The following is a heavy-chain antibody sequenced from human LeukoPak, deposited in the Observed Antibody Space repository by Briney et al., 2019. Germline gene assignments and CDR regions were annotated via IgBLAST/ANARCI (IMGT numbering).Heavy chain of an antibody. V-gene: IGHV4-34*01. Sequence: SETLSLTCAVYGGSFSGYCWSWIRQPPGKGLEWIGSIYYSGSTYYNPSLKSRVTISLDTSKNQLSLKLNSVTAADTAVFFCARGSLYGEYVFDYWGQGTLVTVSS. D-gene: IGHD4-17*01. J-gene: IGHJ4*02. CDR1: GGSFSGYC. CDR3: ARGSLYGEYVFDY. CDR2: IYYSGST.